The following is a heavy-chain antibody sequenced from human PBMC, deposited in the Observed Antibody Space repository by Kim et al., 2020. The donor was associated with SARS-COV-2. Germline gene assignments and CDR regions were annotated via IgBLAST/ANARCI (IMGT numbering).Heavy chain of an antibody. V-gene: IGHV3-73*01. Sequence: GGSLRLSCAASGFTFSGSAMHWVRQASGKGLEWVGRIRSKANSYATAYAASVKGRFTISRDDSKNTAYLQMNSLKTEDTAVYYCTSSPPRWAGRAYYYYYGMDVWGQGTTVTVSS. CDR1: GFTFSGSA. D-gene: IGHD3-10*01. J-gene: IGHJ6*02. CDR2: IRSKANSYAT. CDR3: TSSPPRWAGRAYYYYYGMDV.